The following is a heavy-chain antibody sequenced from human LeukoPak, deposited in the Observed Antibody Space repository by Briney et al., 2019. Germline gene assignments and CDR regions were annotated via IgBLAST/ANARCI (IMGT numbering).Heavy chain of an antibody. CDR3: ARDSFRGELGY. CDR1: GYTFTSYN. Sequence: GASVKVSCKASGYTFTSYNMHWVRQAPGQGLEWMGGIIPIFGTANYAQKFQGRVTITTDESTSTAYMELSSLRSEDTAVYYCARDSFRGELGYWGQGTLVTVSS. V-gene: IGHV1-69*05. D-gene: IGHD6-6*01. J-gene: IGHJ4*02. CDR2: IIPIFGTA.